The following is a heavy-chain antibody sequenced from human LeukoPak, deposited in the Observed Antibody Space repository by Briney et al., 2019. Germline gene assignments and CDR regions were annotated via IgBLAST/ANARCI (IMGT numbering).Heavy chain of an antibody. CDR3: ARHFVHVGSSDAFDI. CDR2: IYTSGST. Sequence: SETLSLTCTVSGGSISSYYWSWIRQPAGKGLEWIGRIYTSGSTNYNPSLKSRVTISVDTSKNQFSLKLSSVTAADTAVYYCARHFVHVGSSDAFDIWGQGTMVTVSS. V-gene: IGHV4-4*07. CDR1: GGSISSYY. D-gene: IGHD2-8*01. J-gene: IGHJ3*02.